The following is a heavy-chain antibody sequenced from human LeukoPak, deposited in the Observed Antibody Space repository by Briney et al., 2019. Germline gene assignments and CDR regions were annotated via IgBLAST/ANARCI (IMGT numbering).Heavy chain of an antibody. CDR2: IYHSGST. V-gene: IGHV4-30-2*01. CDR3: ARERGVAPIRY. J-gene: IGHJ4*02. Sequence: PSETLSLTCTVSGGSISSGGYYWSWIRQPPGKGLEWIGYIYHSGSTYYNPSLKSRVTISVDRSKNQFSLKLSSVTAADTAVYYCARERGVAPIRYWGQGTLVTVSS. CDR1: GGSISSGGYY. D-gene: IGHD3-3*01.